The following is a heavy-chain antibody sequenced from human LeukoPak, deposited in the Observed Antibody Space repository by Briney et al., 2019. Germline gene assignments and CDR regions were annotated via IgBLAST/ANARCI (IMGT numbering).Heavy chain of an antibody. CDR2: INAGNGNT. CDR1: GGTFSSYA. V-gene: IGHV1-3*01. CDR3: ARSTVAGAYFDY. J-gene: IGHJ4*02. Sequence: GASVKVSCKASGGTFSSYAISWVRQAPGQGLEWMGWINAGNGNTKYSQKFQGRVTITRDTSASTAYMELSSLRSEDTAVYYCARSTVAGAYFDYWGQGTLVTVSS. D-gene: IGHD6-19*01.